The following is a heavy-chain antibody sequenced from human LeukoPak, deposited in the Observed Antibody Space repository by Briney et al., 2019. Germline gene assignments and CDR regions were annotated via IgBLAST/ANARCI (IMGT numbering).Heavy chain of an antibody. V-gene: IGHV1-2*04. Sequence: ASVKVSCKASGYSFTSYDINWVRQAPGQGLEWMGWINPNSGGTNYAQKFQGWVTMTRDTSISTAYMELSRLRSDDTAVYYCARGPPGSIDGGGVFDYWGQGTLVTVSS. D-gene: IGHD2-15*01. CDR1: GYSFTSYD. CDR2: INPNSGGT. CDR3: ARGPPGSIDGGGVFDY. J-gene: IGHJ4*02.